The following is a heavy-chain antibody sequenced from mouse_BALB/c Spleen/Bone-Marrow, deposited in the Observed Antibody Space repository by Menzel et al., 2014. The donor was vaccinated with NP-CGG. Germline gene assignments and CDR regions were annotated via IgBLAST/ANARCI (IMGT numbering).Heavy chain of an antibody. CDR1: GFDFSRYW. CDR3: ARLYYYGQFAY. V-gene: IGHV4-1*02. CDR2: INPDSSTI. J-gene: IGHJ3*01. D-gene: IGHD1-1*01. Sequence: EVKLVESGGGLVQPGGSLKLSCAASGFDFSRYWMSWVRQAPGKRLEWIGEINPDSSTINYTPSLKDKFIISRDNAKNTLYLQMSKVRSEDTALYYCARLYYYGQFAYWGQGTLVTVSA.